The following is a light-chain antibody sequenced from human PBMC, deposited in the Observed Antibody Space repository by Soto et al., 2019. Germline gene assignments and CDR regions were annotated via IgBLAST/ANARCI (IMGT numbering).Light chain of an antibody. V-gene: IGKV1-5*01. CDR3: QQSYSTLIT. J-gene: IGKJ5*01. CDR1: QSISSW. CDR2: DVS. Sequence: QMPPSHSTLSASVVASFTITCRASQSISSWLAWYQQKPGKAPKLLIYDVSSLQSGVSSRFSGSGSGTEFTLTISSLQPDESATYYGQQSYSTLITVGQGTRLEIK.